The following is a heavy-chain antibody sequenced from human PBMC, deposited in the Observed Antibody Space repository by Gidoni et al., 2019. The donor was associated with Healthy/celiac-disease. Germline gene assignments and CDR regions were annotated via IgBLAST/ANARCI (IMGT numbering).Heavy chain of an antibody. Sequence: QAQLQQSGAGLWKPSKTLSLTCAVKGGSFRGYYWSWTRQTPGKGLAWIGEINYRGSTNYNPSLKRRVTISVDTSKHPFSLKLSSVTAAATAVYYCARGSRRLRLPPRPYYFDYWGQGTLVTVSS. V-gene: IGHV4-34*01. D-gene: IGHD5-12*01. CDR2: INYRGST. CDR3: ARGSRRLRLPPRPYYFDY. J-gene: IGHJ4*02. CDR1: GGSFRGYY.